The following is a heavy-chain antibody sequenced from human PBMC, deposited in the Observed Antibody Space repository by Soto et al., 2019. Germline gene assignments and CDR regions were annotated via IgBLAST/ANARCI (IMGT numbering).Heavy chain of an antibody. CDR2: ISSDGSST. D-gene: IGHD2-15*01. Sequence: GGSLRLSCVASGFTFSNYWMHWVRQAPGKGLEWVSRISSDGSSTTYADSVKGRFTISRDNAENSLHLQMNSLRAEDTTVYYFARVRYCSDNSCYSWFDYWGQGTLVTVSS. V-gene: IGHV3-74*01. CDR1: GFTFSNYW. J-gene: IGHJ4*02. CDR3: ARVRYCSDNSCYSWFDY.